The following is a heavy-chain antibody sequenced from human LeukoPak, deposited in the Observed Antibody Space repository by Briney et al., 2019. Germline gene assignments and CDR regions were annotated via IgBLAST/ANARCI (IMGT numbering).Heavy chain of an antibody. V-gene: IGHV3-23*01. CDR1: GFTFSSYS. CDR3: ARGYCSGGSCYPAAFDI. Sequence: GGSLRLSCAASGFTFSSYSMNWVRQAPGKGLEWVSTISGSTGSTYYADSVKGRFTISRDNSKNTLYLQMNSLRAEDTAVYYCARGYCSGGSCYPAAFDIWGQGTMVTVSS. CDR2: ISGSTGST. D-gene: IGHD2-15*01. J-gene: IGHJ3*02.